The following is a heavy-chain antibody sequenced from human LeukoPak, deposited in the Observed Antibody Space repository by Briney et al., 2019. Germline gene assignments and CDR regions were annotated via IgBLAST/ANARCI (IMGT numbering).Heavy chain of an antibody. CDR2: AYYRSKWYF. J-gene: IGHJ5*02. Sequence: SQTLSLTCAISGDSVSDNVAAWNWVRQSPSRGLEWLGRAYYRSKWYFDYAVSLKSRMIINPDTSKNQFSLQLNSVTPEDTAVYYCARVVYSYGYFNPNWFDPWGQGTLVTVSS. V-gene: IGHV6-1*01. CDR3: ARVVYSYGYFNPNWFDP. D-gene: IGHD5-18*01. CDR1: GDSVSDNVAA.